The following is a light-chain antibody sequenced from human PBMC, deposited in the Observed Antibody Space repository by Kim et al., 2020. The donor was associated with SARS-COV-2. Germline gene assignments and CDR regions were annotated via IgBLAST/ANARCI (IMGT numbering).Light chain of an antibody. CDR2: GAS. CDR1: QSVSNSY. J-gene: IGKJ1*01. CDR3: QQYGSSPRT. V-gene: IGKV3-20*01. Sequence: PGERATLSCRASQSVSNSYLAWYQQKPGQAPRLLVYGASSRATGIPDRFSGSGSGRDFTLIISRLEPEDFAVYYCQQYGSSPRTFGQGTKVEIK.